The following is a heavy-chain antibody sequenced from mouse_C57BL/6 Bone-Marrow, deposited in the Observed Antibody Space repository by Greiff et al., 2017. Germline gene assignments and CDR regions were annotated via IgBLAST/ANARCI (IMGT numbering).Heavy chain of an antibody. CDR2: INPYNGGT. Sequence: EVQLQQSGPVLVKPGASVKMSCKASGYTFTDYYMNWVKQSHGKSLEWIGVINPYNGGTSYNQKFKGKATLTVDKSSSTAYMELNSLTSEDSAVYYCASIYYGLVDYWGQGTTLTVSS. V-gene: IGHV1-19*01. J-gene: IGHJ2*01. D-gene: IGHD2-1*01. CDR3: ASIYYGLVDY. CDR1: GYTFTDYY.